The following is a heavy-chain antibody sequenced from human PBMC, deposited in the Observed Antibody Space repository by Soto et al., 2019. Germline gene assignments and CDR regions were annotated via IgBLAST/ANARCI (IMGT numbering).Heavy chain of an antibody. CDR2: VIPAFNTS. D-gene: IGHD4-17*01. Sequence: QVQLEQSGPEVKRPGTSVKVSCKASGGAFGRYSVSWVRQAPGQGLEWIGGVIPAFNTSYYSLKFQGRVAIFADLSTSTVFMELRSLRSEDTALYYCARGDEMTAVTIFEYWGQGTLVTVSS. J-gene: IGHJ4*02. CDR3: ARGDEMTAVTIFEY. V-gene: IGHV1-69*01. CDR1: GGAFGRYS.